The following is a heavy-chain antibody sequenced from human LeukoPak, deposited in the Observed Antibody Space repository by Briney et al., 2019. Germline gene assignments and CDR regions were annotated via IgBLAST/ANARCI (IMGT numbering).Heavy chain of an antibody. CDR3: ARDETAYYSDRSGDYCPDSFDI. D-gene: IGHD3-22*01. V-gene: IGHV3-11*05. J-gene: IGHJ3*02. CDR1: GFTFSDYY. Sequence: GGSLRLSCAASGFTFSDYYMRWIRLAPGKGLEWISYISRSSSYTNYADSLKGRFTISRDNARNSLYLQMDSLRAEDTAVYYCARDETAYYSDRSGDYCPDSFDIWGQGTMVTVSP. CDR2: ISRSSSYT.